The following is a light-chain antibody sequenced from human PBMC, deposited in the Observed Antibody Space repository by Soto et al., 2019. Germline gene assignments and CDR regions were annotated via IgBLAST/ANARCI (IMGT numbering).Light chain of an antibody. Sequence: QSALTQPASVSGSPGQAITISCAGSSSDVGGYNSVSWYQQHPGKAPKLVIYEVSNRVSGVSNRFSGSKSGNTASLTISGLQAEDEADYYCSSYTGSTLVFGGGTKLTVL. V-gene: IGLV2-14*01. J-gene: IGLJ2*01. CDR3: SSYTGSTLV. CDR2: EVS. CDR1: SSDVGGYNS.